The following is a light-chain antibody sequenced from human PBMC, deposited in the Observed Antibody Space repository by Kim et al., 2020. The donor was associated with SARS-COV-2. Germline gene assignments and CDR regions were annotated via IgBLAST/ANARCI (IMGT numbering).Light chain of an antibody. CDR3: QSFDTSNLL. CDR2: EDK. V-gene: IGLV6-57*01. Sequence: NFMLTQPHSVSESPGKTVIISCTRSSGSIATNFVQWYQQSPGSSPTTVIYEDKQRPSGVPDRFSGSIDTSSNSASLTISGLKTEDGADYYSQSFDTSNLLFGGGTKLTVL. CDR1: SGSIATNF. J-gene: IGLJ3*02.